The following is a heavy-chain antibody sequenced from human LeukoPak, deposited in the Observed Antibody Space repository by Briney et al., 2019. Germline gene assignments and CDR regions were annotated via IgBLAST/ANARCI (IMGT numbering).Heavy chain of an antibody. CDR1: GYTFTGYY. J-gene: IGHJ4*02. V-gene: IGHV1-2*02. Sequence: GASVKVSCKASGYTFTGYYMHWVRQAPGQGLEWMGWINPKSGGTNYAQKFQGRITLTEDTSTDTAYMELRSLSSEDTAAYYCATARVRLGELSLPEVRDDWGQGTLISVSS. D-gene: IGHD3-16*02. CDR3: ATARVRLGELSLPEVRDD. CDR2: INPKSGGT.